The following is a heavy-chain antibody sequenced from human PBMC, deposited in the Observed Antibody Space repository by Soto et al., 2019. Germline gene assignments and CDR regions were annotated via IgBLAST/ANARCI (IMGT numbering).Heavy chain of an antibody. CDR1: GFTFSSYA. V-gene: IGHV3-23*01. CDR2: ISGSGGST. D-gene: IGHD6-13*01. Sequence: GGSLRLSCAASGFTFSSYAMSWVRQAPGKGLEWVSAISGSGGSTYYADSVKGRFTISRDNSKNTLYLQMNSLRAEDTAVYYCAKVRNSSSWYYYYGMDVWGQGTTVTVLL. J-gene: IGHJ6*02. CDR3: AKVRNSSSWYYYYGMDV.